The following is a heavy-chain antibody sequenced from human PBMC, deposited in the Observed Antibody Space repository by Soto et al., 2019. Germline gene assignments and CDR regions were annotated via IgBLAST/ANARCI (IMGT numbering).Heavy chain of an antibody. Sequence: EVQLLESGGGLVQPGGSLRLSCAASGFTFSTYALTWVRQAPGKGLEWVSSIGTHADTTYYVDSVKGRFSISRDNSKNTVYLQMSSLSAEDTAVYYCARPYVEVAFNDAFDIWGRGTMVTVSS. CDR1: GFTFSTYA. CDR3: ARPYVEVAFNDAFDI. CDR2: IGTHADTT. D-gene: IGHD3-16*01. J-gene: IGHJ3*02. V-gene: IGHV3-23*01.